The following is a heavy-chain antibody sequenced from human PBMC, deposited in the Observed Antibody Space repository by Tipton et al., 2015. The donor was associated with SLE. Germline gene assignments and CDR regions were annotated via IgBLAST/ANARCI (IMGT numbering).Heavy chain of an antibody. Sequence: LSLTCAASGFTFSSYWMSWVRQAPGKGLEWVANIKQDGSEKYYVDSVKGRFTISRDNSKNTLYLQMNSLRAEDTAVYYCAKDLPAVADRDAFDIWGQGTMVTVSS. D-gene: IGHD6-19*01. CDR1: GFTFSSYW. J-gene: IGHJ3*02. V-gene: IGHV3-7*03. CDR3: AKDLPAVADRDAFDI. CDR2: IKQDGSEK.